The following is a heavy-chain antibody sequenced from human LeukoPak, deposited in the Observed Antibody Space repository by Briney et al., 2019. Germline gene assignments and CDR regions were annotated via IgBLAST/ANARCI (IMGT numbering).Heavy chain of an antibody. CDR3: ARVGVGATIPNFDY. CDR1: GYTFTSYA. CDR2: INAGNGNT. V-gene: IGHV1-3*01. Sequence: SSVKVSCKASGYTFTSYAMHWVRQAPGQRLEWMGWINAGNGNTKYSQKFQGRVTITRDTSTSTVYMELSSLRSEDTAVYYCARVGVGATIPNFDYWGQGTLVTVSS. D-gene: IGHD1-26*01. J-gene: IGHJ4*02.